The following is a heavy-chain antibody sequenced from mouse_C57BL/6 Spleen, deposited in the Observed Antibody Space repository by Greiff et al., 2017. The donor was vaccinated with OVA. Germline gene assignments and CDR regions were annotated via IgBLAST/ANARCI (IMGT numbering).Heavy chain of an antibody. CDR3: VRQGLRLWYFDV. Sequence: EVNVVESGGGLVQPKGSLKLSCAASGFSFNTYAMNWVRQAPGKGLEWVARIRSKSNNYATYYADSVKDRFTISRDDSESMLYLQMNNLKTEDTAMYYCVRQGLRLWYFDVWGTGTTVTVSS. V-gene: IGHV10-1*01. J-gene: IGHJ1*03. CDR1: GFSFNTYA. D-gene: IGHD1-1*01. CDR2: IRSKSNNYAT.